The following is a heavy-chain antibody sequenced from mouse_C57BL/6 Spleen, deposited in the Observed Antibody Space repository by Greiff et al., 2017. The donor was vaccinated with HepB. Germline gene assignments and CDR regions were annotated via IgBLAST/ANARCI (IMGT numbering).Heavy chain of an antibody. Sequence: FQLQQSGPGLVAPSQSLSITCTVSGFSLTSYGVDWVRQPPGKGLEWLGVIWGGGSTNYNSALMSRLSISKDNSKSQVFLKMNSLQTDDTAMYYCAKHSYYGSSYGGSYWYFDVWGTGTTVTVSS. CDR3: AKHSYYGSSYGGSYWYFDV. D-gene: IGHD1-1*01. CDR1: GFSLTSYG. J-gene: IGHJ1*03. CDR2: IWGGGST. V-gene: IGHV2-9*01.